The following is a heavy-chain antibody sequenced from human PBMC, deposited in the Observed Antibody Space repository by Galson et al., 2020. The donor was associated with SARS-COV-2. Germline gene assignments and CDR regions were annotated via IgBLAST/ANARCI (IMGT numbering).Heavy chain of an antibody. CDR3: AKGLYQGGYPLDY. J-gene: IGHJ4*02. CDR1: GFTFSSYG. D-gene: IGHD3-16*02. CDR2: VSNDGSQK. Sequence: QLGESLKISCAASGFTFSSYGMHWIRQAPGKGLEWVAVVSNDGSQKNYVDSVKGRFTIYRDNSQNTLYLQMNSLRIEDAAVYWCAKGLYQGGYPLDYWGQGALVTVSS. V-gene: IGHV3-30*18.